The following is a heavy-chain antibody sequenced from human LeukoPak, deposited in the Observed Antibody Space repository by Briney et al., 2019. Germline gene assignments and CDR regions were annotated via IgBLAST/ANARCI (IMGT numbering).Heavy chain of an antibody. Sequence: PGGSLRLSCAASGFTFSIYAMNWVRQAPGEGLEWVSSIGGSCTSLYYADSLKGRFTISRDNAKNSLYLQLNSLRAEDTAVYYCARESGGDLGEAFDIWGQGTMVTVSS. J-gene: IGHJ3*02. CDR2: IGGSCTSL. CDR1: GFTFSIYA. CDR3: ARESGGDLGEAFDI. D-gene: IGHD1-26*01. V-gene: IGHV3-21*01.